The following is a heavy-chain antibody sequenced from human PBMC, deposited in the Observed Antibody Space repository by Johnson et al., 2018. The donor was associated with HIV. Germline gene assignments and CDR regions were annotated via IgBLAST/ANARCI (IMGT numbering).Heavy chain of an antibody. J-gene: IGHJ3*02. D-gene: IGHD3-16*02. Sequence: VQLVESGGGLVQPGRSLRLSCIVSGFTFSDYYMSWIRQAPGKGLEWVSRINSDGSSTSYADSVKGRFTISRDNAKNTLYLQMNSLRAEDTAVYYCARDYSDYVWGSYRFGAFDIWGQGTMVTVSS. CDR1: GFTFSDYY. CDR3: ARDYSDYVWGSYRFGAFDI. V-gene: IGHV3-74*01. CDR2: INSDGSST.